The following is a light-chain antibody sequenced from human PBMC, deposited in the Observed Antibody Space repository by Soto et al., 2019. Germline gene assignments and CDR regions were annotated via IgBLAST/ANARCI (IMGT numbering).Light chain of an antibody. J-gene: IGLJ2*01. Sequence: QPVLTQPPSVSGAPGQRVTISCTGSSSYIGAGYDVHWYQQLPGTAPKLLIYANTNRPSGVPDRFSGSKSGTSASLAITGLQAEDEAHYYCQSYDDSLGGHVIFGGGTKLTVL. V-gene: IGLV1-40*01. CDR2: ANT. CDR3: QSYDDSLGGHVI. CDR1: SSYIGAGYD.